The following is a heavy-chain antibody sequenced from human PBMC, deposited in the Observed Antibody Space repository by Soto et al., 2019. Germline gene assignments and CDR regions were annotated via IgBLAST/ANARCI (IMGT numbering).Heavy chain of an antibody. Sequence: GGSLRLSCAASGFTVSSNYMSWVRQAPGKGLEWVSVIYSGGSTYYADSVKGRFTISRDNSKNTLYLQMNSLRAEDTAVYYCATPSLRVYLYMDVWGKGTTVTVSS. J-gene: IGHJ6*03. V-gene: IGHV3-66*01. CDR3: ATPSLRVYLYMDV. CDR2: IYSGGST. CDR1: GFTVSSNY.